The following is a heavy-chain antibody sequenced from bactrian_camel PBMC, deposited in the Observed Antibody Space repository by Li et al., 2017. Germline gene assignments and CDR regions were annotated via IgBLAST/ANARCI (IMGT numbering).Heavy chain of an antibody. CDR2: SCHGGENT. Sequence: HVQLVESGGGSVQAGGSLRLTCAAPRYTNTLNCMGWFRQAQGKEREGVATSCHGGENTNYADSVKGRFTISRDNAKNTVYLQMNSLKTEDTAMYYCAAQAERSGLCLPYKHWGRGTQVTVS. D-gene: IGHD2*01. CDR1: RYTNTLNC. CDR3: AAQAERSGLCLPYKH. V-gene: IGHV3S1*01. J-gene: IGHJ4*01.